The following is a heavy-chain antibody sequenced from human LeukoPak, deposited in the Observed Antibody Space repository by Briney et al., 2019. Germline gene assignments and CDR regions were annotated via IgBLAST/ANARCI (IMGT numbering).Heavy chain of an antibody. CDR2: TRNKANSYTT. J-gene: IGHJ4*02. Sequence: GGSLRLSCAASGFTFSDHYMDCVRQAPGKGLEWVGRTRNKANSYTTEYAASVKGRFTISRDDSKNSLYLQMNSLKTEDTAVYYCARVPNYGGLAGIDYWGQGTLVTVSS. V-gene: IGHV3-72*01. CDR3: ARVPNYGGLAGIDY. CDR1: GFTFSDHY. D-gene: IGHD4-23*01.